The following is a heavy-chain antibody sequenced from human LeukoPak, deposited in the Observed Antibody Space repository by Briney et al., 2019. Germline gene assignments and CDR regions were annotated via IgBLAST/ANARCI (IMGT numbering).Heavy chain of an antibody. J-gene: IGHJ5*02. CDR2: IIPIFGTA. CDR3: ARDYMGYCSSTSCNSWFDP. CDR1: GGTFSSYA. D-gene: IGHD2-2*01. Sequence: ASVKVSCKASGGTFSSYAISWVRQAPGQGLEWMGGIIPIFGTANYAQKFQGRVTITADESTSTAYMELGSLRSEDTAVYYCARDYMGYCSSTSCNSWFDPWGQGTLVTVPS. V-gene: IGHV1-69*13.